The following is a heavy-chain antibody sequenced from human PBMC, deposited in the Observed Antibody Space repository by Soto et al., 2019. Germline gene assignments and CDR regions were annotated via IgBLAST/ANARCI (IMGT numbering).Heavy chain of an antibody. CDR1: GFTFSSYA. J-gene: IGHJ4*02. V-gene: IGHV3-23*01. CDR2: ISGSGGST. CDR3: AKAVGGAVAGQWYYFAF. D-gene: IGHD6-19*01. Sequence: EVQLLESGGGLVQPGGSLRLSCAASGFTFSSYAMSWVRQAPGKGLEWVSAISGSGGSTYYADSVKGRFTISRDNSKNTLFRKRYGRRAEDTAVYHCAKAVGGAVAGQWYYFAFWGQGTLVTVSS.